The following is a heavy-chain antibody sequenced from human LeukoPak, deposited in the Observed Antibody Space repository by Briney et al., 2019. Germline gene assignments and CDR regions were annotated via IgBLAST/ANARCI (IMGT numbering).Heavy chain of an antibody. Sequence: GVSLRLSCAASGFTFRSYTMNWVRQAPGKGLEWVSSIRSSSSYKFYADSVKGRFTISRDNAKNSLYLQMNSLRAEDTAVYYCARGGIDYDSSGYYYDCWGQGTLVTVSS. J-gene: IGHJ4*02. D-gene: IGHD3-22*01. CDR3: ARGGIDYDSSGYYYDC. V-gene: IGHV3-21*01. CDR1: GFTFRSYT. CDR2: IRSSSSYK.